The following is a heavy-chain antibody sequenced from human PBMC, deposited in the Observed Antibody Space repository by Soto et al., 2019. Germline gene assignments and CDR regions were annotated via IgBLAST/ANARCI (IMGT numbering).Heavy chain of an antibody. CDR3: ASSHYYYYYGMDV. CDR1: GFTVSSNY. V-gene: IGHV3-53*01. Sequence: GGSLRLSCAASGFTVSSNYMSWVCQAPGKGLEWVSVIYSGGSTYYADSVKGRFTISRDNSKNTLYLQMNSLRAEDTAVYYCASSHYYYYYGMDVWGQGTTVTVSS. CDR2: IYSGGST. J-gene: IGHJ6*02.